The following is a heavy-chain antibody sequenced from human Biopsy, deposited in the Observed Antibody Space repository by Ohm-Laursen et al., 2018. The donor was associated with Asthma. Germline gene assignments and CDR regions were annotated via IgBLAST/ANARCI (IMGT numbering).Heavy chain of an antibody. CDR3: ARTYYDFLTGQVHDAFAM. CDR2: INAGNGNT. J-gene: IGHJ3*02. D-gene: IGHD3-9*01. Sequence: SVKVSCKVSGYTFINYAIHWVRQAPGQRLEWMGWINAGNGNTKYSQKFQGRVTISRDTSASTAYMDLSSLRSEDTAVYYCARTYYDFLTGQVHDAFAMWGQGTMVTVSS. CDR1: GYTFINYA. V-gene: IGHV1-3*01.